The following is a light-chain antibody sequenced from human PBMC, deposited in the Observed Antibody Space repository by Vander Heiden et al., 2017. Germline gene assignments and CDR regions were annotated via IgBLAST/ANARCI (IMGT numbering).Light chain of an antibody. Sequence: SYELTQPPSVSVSPGQTASITCSGDKLGDKYACWDQQKPGQAHVLVIYQDSKRPSGIPERFSGSNSGNTATLTISGTQAMDEADYYWQAWDSSTVFGGGTKLTVL. CDR3: QAWDSSTV. V-gene: IGLV3-1*01. CDR1: KLGDKY. CDR2: QDS. J-gene: IGLJ2*01.